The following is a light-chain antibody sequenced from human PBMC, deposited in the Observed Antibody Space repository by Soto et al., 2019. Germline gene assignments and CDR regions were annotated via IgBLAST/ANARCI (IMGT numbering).Light chain of an antibody. Sequence: DIQLTPSPSTLSASVGYRVTFTCRANRSINTWLAWYQQKPGKAPKLLIHEASSLESGLPTRFSGSGSRTDFTLTIPSMPPGDSTSYYCKQYYDLSANGVGLGTKL. J-gene: IGKJ2*01. CDR3: KQYYDLSANG. CDR2: EAS. V-gene: IGKV1-5*01. CDR1: RSINTW.